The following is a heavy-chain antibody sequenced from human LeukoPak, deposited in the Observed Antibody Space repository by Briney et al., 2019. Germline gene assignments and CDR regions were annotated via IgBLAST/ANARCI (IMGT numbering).Heavy chain of an antibody. CDR1: GFTFSNYY. CDR2: ISSSRTYT. J-gene: IGHJ5*01. D-gene: IGHD1-1*01. V-gene: IGHV3-11*06. CDR3: ATSWNVDWFTS. Sequence: PGGSLRLSCAASGFTFSNYYMRCIRQPLRKRLEWVSYISSSRTYTNYTGSVEGRLFISRDQAPNPMWLQMTCLRASDPSVTYCATSWNVDWFTSGGQGTLVTVSS.